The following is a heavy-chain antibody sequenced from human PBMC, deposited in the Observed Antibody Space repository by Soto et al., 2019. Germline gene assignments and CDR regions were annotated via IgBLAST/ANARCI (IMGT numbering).Heavy chain of an antibody. D-gene: IGHD2-8*01. Sequence: SVPTLVNPTQTLTLTCTFSGFSLSTSGMCVSWIRQPQGKALEWLALIDWDDDKYYSTSLKTRLTISKDTSKNQVVLTMTNMDPVDTATYYCARIPMLCTKKGYGMDVWGQGTTVTVSS. CDR1: GFSLSTSGMC. V-gene: IGHV2-70*01. CDR3: ARIPMLCTKKGYGMDV. J-gene: IGHJ6*02. CDR2: IDWDDDK.